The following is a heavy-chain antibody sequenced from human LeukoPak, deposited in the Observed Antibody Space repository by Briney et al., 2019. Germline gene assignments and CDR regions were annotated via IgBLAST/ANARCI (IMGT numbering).Heavy chain of an antibody. J-gene: IGHJ4*02. CDR2: ISGSGGST. CDR3: AKDPLNYDFWSGYPHYFDY. D-gene: IGHD3-3*01. Sequence: PGGSLRLSCAASGFTFSSYAMSWVRQAPGKGLEWVSAISGSGGSTYYADSVKGRFTISRDNSKNTLYLQMNSLRAEDTAVYYCAKDPLNYDFWSGYPHYFDYWGQGTLVTVSS. V-gene: IGHV3-23*01. CDR1: GFTFSSYA.